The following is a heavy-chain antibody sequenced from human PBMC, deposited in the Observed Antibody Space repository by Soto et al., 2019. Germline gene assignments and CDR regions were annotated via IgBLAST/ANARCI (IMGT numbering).Heavy chain of an antibody. J-gene: IGHJ4*02. CDR2: IYYSGST. Sequence: PSETLSLTCTVSGGSISSSSYYWGWIRQPPGKGLEWIGSIYYSGSTYYNPSLKSRVTISVDTSKNQFSLKLSSVTAADTAVYYCASPYMVPGVIDGFEYWGQGTLVTLPS. V-gene: IGHV4-39*01. CDR3: ASPYMVPGVIDGFEY. D-gene: IGHD3-10*01. CDR1: GGSISSSSYY.